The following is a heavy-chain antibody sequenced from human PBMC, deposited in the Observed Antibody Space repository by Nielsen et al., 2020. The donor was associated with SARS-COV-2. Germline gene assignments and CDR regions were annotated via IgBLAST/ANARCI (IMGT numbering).Heavy chain of an antibody. Sequence: GSLRLSCTASGGSISSYYWSWIRQPPGKGLEWIAYIYYSGSTNYNPSLKSRVTISVDTSKNQFSLKLSSVTAADTAVYYCARQDIVRMVYETRFDPWGQGTLVTVSS. J-gene: IGHJ5*02. CDR3: ARQDIVRMVYETRFDP. CDR2: IYYSGST. CDR1: GGSISSYY. D-gene: IGHD2-8*01. V-gene: IGHV4-59*08.